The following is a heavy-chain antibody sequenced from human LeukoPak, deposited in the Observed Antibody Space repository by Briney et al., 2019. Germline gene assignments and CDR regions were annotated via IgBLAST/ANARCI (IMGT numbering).Heavy chain of an antibody. CDR1: GGSISSGGYS. CDR2: IYHSGST. J-gene: IGHJ4*02. Sequence: RTSETLSLTCAVSGGSISSGGYSWSWIRQPPGKGLEWIGYIYHSGSTYYNPSLKSRVTISVDRSKNQFSLKLSSVTAADTAVYYCARDSGNGDYFDYRGQGTLVTVSS. D-gene: IGHD3-10*01. V-gene: IGHV4-30-2*01. CDR3: ARDSGNGDYFDY.